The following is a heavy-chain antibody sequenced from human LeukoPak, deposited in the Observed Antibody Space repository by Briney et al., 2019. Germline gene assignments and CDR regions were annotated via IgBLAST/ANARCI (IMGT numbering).Heavy chain of an antibody. CDR2: ISAYNGNT. J-gene: IGHJ3*02. D-gene: IGHD3-22*01. Sequence: ASVKVSCKASGYTFTSYGISWVRQAPGQGLEWMGWISAYNGNTNYAQKLQGRVTMTTDTSTSTAYMELRSLRSDDTAVYYCARDLLTYYYDSSGYGGAFDIWGQGTMVTVSS. CDR1: GYTFTSYG. CDR3: ARDLLTYYYDSSGYGGAFDI. V-gene: IGHV1-18*01.